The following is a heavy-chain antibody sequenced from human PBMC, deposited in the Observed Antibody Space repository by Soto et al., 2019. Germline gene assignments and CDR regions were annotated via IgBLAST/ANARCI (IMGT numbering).Heavy chain of an antibody. CDR3: ATVPYGDYAPTFDH. CDR2: FDPEDGET. CDR1: GYTLTELS. V-gene: IGHV1-24*01. Sequence: ASVKVSCKVSGYTLTELSMHWVRQAPGKGLEWMGGFDPEDGETIYAQKFQGRVTMTEDTSTDKAYMELSSLRSEDTAVYYCATVPYGDYAPTFDHWGQGTRVTVSS. D-gene: IGHD4-17*01. J-gene: IGHJ4*02.